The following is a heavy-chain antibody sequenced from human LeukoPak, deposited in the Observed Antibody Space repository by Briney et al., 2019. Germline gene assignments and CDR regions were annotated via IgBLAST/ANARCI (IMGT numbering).Heavy chain of an antibody. CDR1: GGTFSSYA. D-gene: IGHD3-10*01. V-gene: IGHV1-69*13. Sequence: ASVKVSCKASGGTFSSYAISWVRQAPGQGLEWMGGIIPIFGTANYAQKFQGRVTITADESTSTAYMELSSLRSEDTAVYYCARVRYYGSGSYSGYFQHWGQGTLVTVSS. J-gene: IGHJ1*01. CDR2: IIPIFGTA. CDR3: ARVRYYGSGSYSGYFQH.